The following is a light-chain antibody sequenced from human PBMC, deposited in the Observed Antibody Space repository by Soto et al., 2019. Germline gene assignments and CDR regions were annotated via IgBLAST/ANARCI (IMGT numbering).Light chain of an antibody. J-gene: IGKJ1*01. Sequence: EIVLTQSPGTLSLSPGERATLSCRASQSVRNNYLAWYQQKPGQALRLLIYGASNRATGMPDRFSGSGSGTDFTLTISRLEPEDFAVYYCQQYGSSGTVGQGTKVEIK. CDR2: GAS. CDR3: QQYGSSGT. CDR1: QSVRNNY. V-gene: IGKV3-20*01.